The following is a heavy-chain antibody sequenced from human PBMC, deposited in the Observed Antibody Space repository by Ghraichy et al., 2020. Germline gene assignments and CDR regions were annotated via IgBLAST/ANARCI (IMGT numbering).Heavy chain of an antibody. CDR1: GFSLSNARMG. D-gene: IGHD3-3*01. Sequence: SGPTLVKPTETLTLTCTVSGFSLSNARMGVSWIRQPPGKALEWLAHIFSNDEKSYSTSLKSRLTISKDTSKSQVVLTMTNMDPVDTATYYCARMITIFGVVSYYYYYYGMDVWGQGTTVTVSS. CDR3: ARMITIFGVVSYYYYYYGMDV. V-gene: IGHV2-26*01. CDR2: IFSNDEK. J-gene: IGHJ6*02.